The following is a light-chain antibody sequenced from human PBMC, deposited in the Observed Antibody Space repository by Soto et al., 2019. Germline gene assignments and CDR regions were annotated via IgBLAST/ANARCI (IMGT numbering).Light chain of an antibody. CDR3: QQLKTYPLT. CDR1: QGISSY. J-gene: IGKJ4*01. CDR2: ATS. Sequence: DIPLTQSPSFLSASVGDRVTITCRASQGISSYLAWYQQKPGKAPNLLIYATSTLHSGVPSRFSGSGSGTEFTLTISSLQPEDSATYYCQQLKTYPLTFGGGTKVELK. V-gene: IGKV1-9*01.